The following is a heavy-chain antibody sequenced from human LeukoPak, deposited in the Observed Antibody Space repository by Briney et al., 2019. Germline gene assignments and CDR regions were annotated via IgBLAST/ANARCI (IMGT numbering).Heavy chain of an antibody. J-gene: IGHJ6*02. CDR3: ARLRGGYCSSTSCQKPDYYYYGMDV. D-gene: IGHD2-2*01. CDR2: IYYSGST. V-gene: IGHV4-59*08. CDR1: GGSISSYY. Sequence: SETLSLTCTVSGGSISSYYWSWIRQPPGKGLEWIAYIYYSGSTNYNPSLKSRVTISVDTSKNQFSLKLSSVTAADTAVYYCARLRGGYCSSTSCQKPDYYYYGMDVWGQGTTVTVSS.